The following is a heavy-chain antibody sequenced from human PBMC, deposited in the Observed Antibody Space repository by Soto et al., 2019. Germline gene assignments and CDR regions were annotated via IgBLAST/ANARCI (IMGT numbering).Heavy chain of an antibody. D-gene: IGHD5-18*01. CDR2: INHSGST. CDR3: ARGKGIQLWTNYYYYGMDV. Sequence: PSETLSLTCAVYGGSFSGYYLSWIRQPPGKGLEWIGEINHSGSTNYNPSLKSRVTISVDTSKNQFSLKLSSVTAADTAVYYCARGKGIQLWTNYYYYGMDVWGQGTTVTVYS. CDR1: GGSFSGYY. V-gene: IGHV4-34*01. J-gene: IGHJ6*02.